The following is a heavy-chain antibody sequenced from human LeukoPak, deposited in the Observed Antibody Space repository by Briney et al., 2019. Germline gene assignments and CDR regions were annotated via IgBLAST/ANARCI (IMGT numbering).Heavy chain of an antibody. CDR1: GGSISSSSYY. V-gene: IGHV4-61*02. CDR3: ARSIPAAMTGYYYYYMDV. D-gene: IGHD2-2*01. CDR2: IYTSGST. J-gene: IGHJ6*03. Sequence: PSETLSLTCTVSGGSISSSSYYWSWIRQPAGKGLEWIGRIYTSGSTNYNPSLKSRVTMSVDTSKNQFSLKLSSVTAADTAVYYCARSIPAAMTGYYYYYMDVWGKGTTVTVSS.